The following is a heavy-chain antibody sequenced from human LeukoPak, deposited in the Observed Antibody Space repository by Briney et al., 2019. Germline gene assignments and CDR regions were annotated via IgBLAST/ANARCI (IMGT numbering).Heavy chain of an antibody. CDR3: ARVWRSSSSPYFFDY. D-gene: IGHD6-13*01. V-gene: IGHV4-39*01. CDR2: IYYSGGT. Sequence: SETLSLTCTVSGGSISSGTYYWGWIRQPPGKGSEWIGSIYYSGGTYYNPSLKCRVTMSVDTSKNQFSLKLSSVTAADTAVYYCARVWRSSSSPYFFDYWGQGTLVTVSS. J-gene: IGHJ4*02. CDR1: GGSISSGTYY.